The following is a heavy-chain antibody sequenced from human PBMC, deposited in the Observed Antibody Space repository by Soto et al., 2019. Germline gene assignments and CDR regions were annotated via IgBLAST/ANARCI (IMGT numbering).Heavy chain of an antibody. J-gene: IGHJ2*01. CDR3: ARGNDYGDYVPPQYFDL. D-gene: IGHD4-17*01. V-gene: IGHV1-69*01. CDR1: GGTFSSYA. Sequence: QVQLVESGGGVVQPGRSLRLSCKASGGTFSSYAISWVRQAPGQGLEWMGGIIPIFGTANYAQKFQGRVTITADESTSTAYMELSSLRSEDTAVYYCARGNDYGDYVPPQYFDLWGRGTLVTVSS. CDR2: IIPIFGTA.